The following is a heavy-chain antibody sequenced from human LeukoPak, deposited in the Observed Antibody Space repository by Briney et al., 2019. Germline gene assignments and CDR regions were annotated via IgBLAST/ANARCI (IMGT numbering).Heavy chain of an antibody. CDR1: GGSISSYY. J-gene: IGHJ6*03. CDR3: ARDSSSGWYGYYYYYMDV. V-gene: IGHV4-4*07. CDR2: IYTSGST. Sequence: PSETLSLTCTVSGGSISSYYWSWIRQPAGKGLEWIGRIYTSGSTRYNPSLKSRVTMSVDTSKNQFSLKLSSVTAADTAVYYCARDSSSGWYGYYYYYMDVWGKGTTVTISS. D-gene: IGHD6-19*01.